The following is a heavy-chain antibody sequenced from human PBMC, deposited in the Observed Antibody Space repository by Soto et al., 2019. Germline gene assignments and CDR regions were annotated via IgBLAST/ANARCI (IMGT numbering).Heavy chain of an antibody. CDR3: ATAEGVWSGYYLDY. J-gene: IGHJ4*02. CDR2: IYHSGST. V-gene: IGHV4-4*02. CDR1: RGSISSSNG. Sequence: SETLSLTCGVSRGSISSSNGWSWVRQPPGKGLEWIGEIYHSGSTNYNPSLKSRVTISVDKSKNQFSLKLSSVTAADTAVYYCATAEGVWSGYYLDYWGQGTLVTVSS. D-gene: IGHD3-3*01.